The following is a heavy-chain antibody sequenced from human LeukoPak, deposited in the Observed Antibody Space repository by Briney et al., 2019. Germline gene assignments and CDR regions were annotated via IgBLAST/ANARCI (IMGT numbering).Heavy chain of an antibody. CDR3: ARHASVSGNWPRPLDY. CDR1: GGSISSSSYY. D-gene: IGHD3-3*01. Sequence: SETLSLTCTVSGGSISSSSYYWGWVRQPPRKGLEWIANIYYSGSTYYSPSLRSRVTISVDTSKNQFSLKLTSVTAADTAVYYCARHASVSGNWPRPLDYWGQGSLVTVSS. V-gene: IGHV4-39*01. J-gene: IGHJ4*02. CDR2: IYYSGST.